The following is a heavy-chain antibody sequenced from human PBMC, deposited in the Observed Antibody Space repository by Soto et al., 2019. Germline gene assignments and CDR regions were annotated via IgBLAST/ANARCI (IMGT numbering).Heavy chain of an antibody. Sequence: ASVKVSCKASGYTFTSYDINWVRQATGQGLEWMGWMNPNSGNTGYAQKFQGRVTMTRDTSTSTVYIELSSLRSEDTAVYYCASQPDYGDYVGAFDIWGQGTMVTVSS. CDR3: ASQPDYGDYVGAFDI. V-gene: IGHV1-8*01. CDR1: GYTFTSYD. D-gene: IGHD4-17*01. CDR2: MNPNSGNT. J-gene: IGHJ3*02.